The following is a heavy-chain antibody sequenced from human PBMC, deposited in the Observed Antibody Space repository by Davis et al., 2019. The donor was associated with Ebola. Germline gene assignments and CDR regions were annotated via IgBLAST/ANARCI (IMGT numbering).Heavy chain of an antibody. D-gene: IGHD1/OR15-1a*01. V-gene: IGHV4-4*07. CDR2: VYTSGSP. J-gene: IGHJ4*02. CDR3: ASGPRTGRSLARIPFDY. CDR1: GGSINGNS. Sequence: SETLSLTCTISGGSINGNSWSWIRQTAGKRLEWIGRVYTSGSPNYNPSLKSRLTMSLVTSKNQFSLRLKSVTAADTATYYCASGPRTGRSLARIPFDYWGQGALVTVSP.